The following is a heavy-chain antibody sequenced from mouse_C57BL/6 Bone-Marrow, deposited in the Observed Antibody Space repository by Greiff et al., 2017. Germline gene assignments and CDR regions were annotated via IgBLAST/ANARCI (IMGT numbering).Heavy chain of an antibody. Sequence: EVQLQESGAELVRPGASVKLSCTASGFNIKDDYMNWVKQRPEQGLEWIGWLDPENGDTAYASKFQGKATITADTSSNTAYLQLSSLTSEDTAVYYCTGDYGSSYNYLGQGTTLTVAS. CDR3: TGDYGSSYNY. J-gene: IGHJ2*01. V-gene: IGHV14-4*01. D-gene: IGHD1-1*01. CDR1: GFNIKDDY. CDR2: LDPENGDT.